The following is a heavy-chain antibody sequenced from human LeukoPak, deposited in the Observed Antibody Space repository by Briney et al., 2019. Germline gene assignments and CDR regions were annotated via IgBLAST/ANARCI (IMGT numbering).Heavy chain of an antibody. D-gene: IGHD6-13*01. V-gene: IGHV4-34*01. CDR2: INHSGST. J-gene: IGHJ4*02. CDR1: GGSFSGYY. Sequence: SETLSLTCAVYGGSFSGYYWSGIRQPPGKGLEWIGEINHSGSTNYNPSLKSRVTISVDTSKNQFSLKLSSVTAADTAVYYCAREGKQQLAPGYYFDYWGQGTLVTVSP. CDR3: AREGKQQLAPGYYFDY.